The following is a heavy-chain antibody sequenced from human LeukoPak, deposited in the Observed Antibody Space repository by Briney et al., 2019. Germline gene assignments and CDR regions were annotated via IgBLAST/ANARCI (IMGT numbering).Heavy chain of an antibody. J-gene: IGHJ3*01. CDR2: INHSGST. D-gene: IGHD3-10*01. Sequence: SETLSLTCAVYGGSFSGYYWSWIRQPPGKGLEWIGEINHSGSTNYNPSLKSRVTISVDTSKNQFSLKLSSVTAADTAIYYCAGSPGGRRDAAFDVWGRGTMVTVSS. CDR3: AGSPGGRRDAAFDV. V-gene: IGHV4-34*01. CDR1: GGSFSGYY.